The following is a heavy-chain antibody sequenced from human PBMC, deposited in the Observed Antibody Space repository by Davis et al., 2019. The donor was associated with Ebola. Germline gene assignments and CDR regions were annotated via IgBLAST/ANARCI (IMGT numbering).Heavy chain of an antibody. Sequence: SETLSLTCTVSDGSISHYSLNWIRQPPGKTLEWIGYIYDTGSTNYNPSLKSRVTISVDTSKNQFSLKLRYVTAADTAVYYCTRQHTSGHMMLFDYWGQGTLVTVSS. CDR2: IYDTGST. D-gene: IGHD6-19*01. V-gene: IGHV4-59*01. J-gene: IGHJ4*02. CDR3: TRQHTSGHMMLFDY. CDR1: DGSISHYS.